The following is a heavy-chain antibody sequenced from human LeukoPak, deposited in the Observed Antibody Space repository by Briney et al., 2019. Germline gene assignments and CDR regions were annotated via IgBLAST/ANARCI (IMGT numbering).Heavy chain of an antibody. CDR1: GFTFSTYS. Sequence: GGSLRLSCAASGFTFSTYSMNWLRLAPGKGLEWVSSISPDSNYKYYVDSVKGRFTISRDNAKNSLYLQMNSLRAEDTAVYYCARCGEQLVPFYFDYWGQGTLVTVSS. CDR3: ARCGEQLVPFYFDY. CDR2: ISPDSNYK. D-gene: IGHD6-13*01. J-gene: IGHJ4*02. V-gene: IGHV3-21*01.